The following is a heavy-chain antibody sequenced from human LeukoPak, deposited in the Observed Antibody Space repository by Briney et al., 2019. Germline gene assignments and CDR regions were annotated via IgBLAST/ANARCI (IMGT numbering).Heavy chain of an antibody. Sequence: SETLSLTCTVSGGFISSSSYYWGWIRQPPGKGLEWIGSIYHSGSTYYNPSLKSRVTISVDTSKNQFSLKLSSVTAADTAVYYCARARRGDSGYDAYYFDYWGQGTLVTVSS. CDR3: ARARRGDSGYDAYYFDY. D-gene: IGHD5-12*01. CDR2: IYHSGST. CDR1: GGFISSSSYY. V-gene: IGHV4-39*07. J-gene: IGHJ4*02.